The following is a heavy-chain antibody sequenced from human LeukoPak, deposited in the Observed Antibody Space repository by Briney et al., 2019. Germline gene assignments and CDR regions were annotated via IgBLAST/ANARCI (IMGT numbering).Heavy chain of an antibody. Sequence: SETLSLTCTVSGGSISSYYWSWIRQPPGKGLEWIGYIYYSGSTNYNPSLKSRVTISVDTSKNQFSLKLSSVTAADTAVYYCARDGDRGYSYGFDYWGQGTLVTVSS. CDR3: ARDGDRGYSYGFDY. CDR2: IYYSGST. V-gene: IGHV4-59*01. CDR1: GGSISSYY. J-gene: IGHJ4*02. D-gene: IGHD5-18*01.